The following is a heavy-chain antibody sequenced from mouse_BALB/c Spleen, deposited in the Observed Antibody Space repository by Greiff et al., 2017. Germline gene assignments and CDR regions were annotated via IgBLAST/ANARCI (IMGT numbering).Heavy chain of an antibody. CDR2: IYPGGGYT. CDR1: GYTFTNYW. Sequence: QVQLQQSGAELVRPGTSVKISCKASGYTFTNYWLGWVKQRPGHGLEWIGDIYPGGGYTNYNEKFKGKATLTADTSSSTAYMQLSSLTSEDSAVYFCAIITTVVATEGLRAMDYWGQGTSVTVSS. CDR3: AIITTVVATEGLRAMDY. J-gene: IGHJ4*01. D-gene: IGHD1-1*01. V-gene: IGHV1-63*02.